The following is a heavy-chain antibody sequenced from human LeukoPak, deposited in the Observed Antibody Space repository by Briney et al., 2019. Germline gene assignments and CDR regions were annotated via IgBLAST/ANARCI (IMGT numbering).Heavy chain of an antibody. D-gene: IGHD2-15*01. CDR1: GPSISSYY. CDR3: ARMVDRNYYLDY. CDR2: ISYTGNT. V-gene: IGHV4-59*08. J-gene: IGHJ4*02. Sequence: PSETLSLTCTISGPSISSYYWTWIRQPPGQGLEWIGSISYTGNTDYNPSLKSRVSISVDTSKNQFSLKVKSVTAADTAVYYCARMVDRNYYLDYWGQGTLVTVSS.